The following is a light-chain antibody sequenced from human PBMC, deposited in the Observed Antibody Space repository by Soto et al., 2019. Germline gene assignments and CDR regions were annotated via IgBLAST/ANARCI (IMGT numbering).Light chain of an antibody. Sequence: DIQMTQSPSSLSASVGDRVTITCQASQDISNYLNWYQQKPGKAPKLLIYDPSNLETGVPSRFSGSGSGTDFTFTISSLQPEDIATYYCQQYDNPNLTATFGGGTKVEIK. V-gene: IGKV1-33*01. J-gene: IGKJ4*01. CDR1: QDISNY. CDR2: DPS. CDR3: QQYDNPNLTAT.